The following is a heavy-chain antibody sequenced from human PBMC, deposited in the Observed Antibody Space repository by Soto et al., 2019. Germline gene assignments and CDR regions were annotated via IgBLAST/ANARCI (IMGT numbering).Heavy chain of an antibody. D-gene: IGHD4-17*01. CDR1: GFTFSSYA. CDR2: ISGSGGST. Sequence: GGSLRLSCAASGFTFSSYAMSWFRQAPGKGLERVSAISGSGGSTYYADSVKGRFTISRDNSKNTLYLQMNSLRAEDTAVYYCAKGGEIDYGDYGQFDAFDIWGQGTMVTVSS. J-gene: IGHJ3*02. V-gene: IGHV3-23*01. CDR3: AKGGEIDYGDYGQFDAFDI.